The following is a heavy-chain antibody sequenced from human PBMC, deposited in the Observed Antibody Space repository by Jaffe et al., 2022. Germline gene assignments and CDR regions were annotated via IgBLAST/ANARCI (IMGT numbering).Heavy chain of an antibody. CDR1: GFTFSSYS. J-gene: IGHJ4*02. CDR2: ISSSSSYI. Sequence: EVQLVESGGGLVKPGGSLRLSCAASGFTFSSYSMNWVRQAPGKGLEWVSSISSSSSYIYYADSVKGRFTISRDNAKNSLYLQMNSLRAEDTAVYYCARDKYTVTTFVDYWGQGTLVTVSS. D-gene: IGHD4-4*01. V-gene: IGHV3-21*01. CDR3: ARDKYTVTTFVDY.